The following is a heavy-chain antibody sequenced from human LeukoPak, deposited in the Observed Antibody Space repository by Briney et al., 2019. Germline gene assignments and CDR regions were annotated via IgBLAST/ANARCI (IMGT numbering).Heavy chain of an antibody. V-gene: IGHV3-20*04. J-gene: IGHJ5*02. CDR1: GFTFDDYG. D-gene: IGHD6-19*01. CDR3: ARAGGIAVAGNWFDP. CDR2: INWYGGST. Sequence: GGSLRLSCAASGFTFDDYGMSWVRQAPGKGLEWVSGINWYGGSTGYADSVKGRFTISRDNAKNSLYLQMNSLRAEDTALYYCARAGGIAVAGNWFDPWGQGTLVTVSS.